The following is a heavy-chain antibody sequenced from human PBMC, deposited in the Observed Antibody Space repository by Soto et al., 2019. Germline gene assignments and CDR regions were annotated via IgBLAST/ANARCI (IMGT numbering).Heavy chain of an antibody. Sequence: SETLSLTCTVSGGSISSGDNYWSWIRQPPGKGLEWIGYIYYSGSTYYNPSLKSRVTISVDTSKNQFSLKLSSVTAADTAVYYCARDRGLQYQYYYYYYGMDVWGQGTTVTVSS. D-gene: IGHD4-4*01. J-gene: IGHJ6*02. V-gene: IGHV4-30-4*01. CDR1: GGSISSGDNY. CDR3: ARDRGLQYQYYYYYYGMDV. CDR2: IYYSGST.